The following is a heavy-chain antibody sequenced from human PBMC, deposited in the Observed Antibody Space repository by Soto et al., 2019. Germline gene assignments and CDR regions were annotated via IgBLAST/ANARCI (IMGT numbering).Heavy chain of an antibody. Sequence: SETLSLTCSVSGAPISSGAYYWSWIRHLPGEGLEWIGHIYFLGSTSYTPSLKSRVTISIDTSKRQFSLNLTSVTAADTAVYYCARETLVGPVLFDFWGQGALVTVSS. J-gene: IGHJ4*02. CDR2: IYFLGST. D-gene: IGHD2-15*01. CDR3: ARETLVGPVLFDF. CDR1: GAPISSGAYY. V-gene: IGHV4-31*03.